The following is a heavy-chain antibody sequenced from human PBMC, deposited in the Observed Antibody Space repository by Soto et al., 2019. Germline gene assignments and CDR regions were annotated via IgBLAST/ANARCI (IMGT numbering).Heavy chain of an antibody. CDR1: GFTFSSYA. CDR3: AKDQPIPNWEPYYFDY. CDR2: ISGSGGST. J-gene: IGHJ4*02. Sequence: GGSLRLSCAASGFTFSSYAMSWVRQAPGKGLEWVSAISGSGGSTYYADSVKGRFTISRDNSKNTLYLQMNSLRAEDTAVYYCAKDQPIPNWEPYYFDYWGQGTLVTVSS. V-gene: IGHV3-23*01. D-gene: IGHD1-26*01.